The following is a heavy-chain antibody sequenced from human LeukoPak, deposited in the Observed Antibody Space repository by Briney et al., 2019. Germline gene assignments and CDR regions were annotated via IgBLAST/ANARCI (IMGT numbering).Heavy chain of an antibody. CDR2: ITDTGGST. CDR1: GFTFSSYG. V-gene: IGHV3-23*01. J-gene: IGHJ4*02. CDR3: ARCSGDTCYSRPPDF. Sequence: GGSLRLSCAASGFTFSSYGMSWVRQAPGKGLEWVSAITDTGGSTYYTDPMKGRFTISRDNSENMLYLQMNGLRAEVTAIYYCARCSGDTCYSRPPDFWGQGALVTVSS. D-gene: IGHD2-15*01.